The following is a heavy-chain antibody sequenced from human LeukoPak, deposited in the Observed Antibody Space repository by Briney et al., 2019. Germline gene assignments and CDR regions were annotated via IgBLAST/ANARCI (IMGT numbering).Heavy chain of an antibody. Sequence: LSGGSLRLSCAASGFTFSSYGMHWVRQAPGKGLEWVAVISYDGSNKYYADSVKGRFTISRDNSKNTLYLQMNSLRAEDTAVYYCARRGDWQQGYWFDPRGQGTLVTVSS. D-gene: IGHD2-21*02. CDR1: GFTFSSYG. J-gene: IGHJ5*02. CDR2: ISYDGSNK. CDR3: ARRGDWQQGYWFDP. V-gene: IGHV3-30*03.